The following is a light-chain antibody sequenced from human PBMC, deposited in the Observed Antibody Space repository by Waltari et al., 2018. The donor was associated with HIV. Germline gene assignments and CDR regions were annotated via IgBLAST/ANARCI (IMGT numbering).Light chain of an antibody. CDR3: QSYDSSLKVI. J-gene: IGLJ2*01. CDR2: DNT. V-gene: IGLV1-40*01. CDR1: TPNIGAGYD. Sequence: QSVLTQPPSVPGAPGQRVTISCTGTTPNIGAGYDVHWYQQFPRPVPRLLIYDNTNRPSGVPDRCSGSKSGTSASLAISGLQAEDEADYYCQSYDSSLKVIFGGGTKVTVL.